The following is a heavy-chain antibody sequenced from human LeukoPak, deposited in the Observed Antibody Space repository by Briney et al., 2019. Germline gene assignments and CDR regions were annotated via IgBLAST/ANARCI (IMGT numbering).Heavy chain of an antibody. V-gene: IGHV3-48*01. CDR1: GFTFSTYN. Sequence: GGSLRLSCTASGFTFSTYNMNWVRQAPGKGLEWVSYISYSSNTIYYADSVRGRFTISRDNAKNSLYLQMNSLRAEDTAVYYCARRTVTTGHYYFDYWGRGTLVTVSS. CDR3: ARRTVTTGHYYFDY. CDR2: ISYSSNTI. D-gene: IGHD4-17*01. J-gene: IGHJ4*02.